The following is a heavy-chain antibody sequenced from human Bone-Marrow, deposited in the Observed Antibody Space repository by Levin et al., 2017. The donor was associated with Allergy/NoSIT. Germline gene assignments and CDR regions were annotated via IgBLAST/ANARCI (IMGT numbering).Heavy chain of an antibody. V-gene: IGHV3-30*18. CDR1: LFSLRNNG. J-gene: IGHJ4*02. CDR3: AKDRGIGYCGGGTCYFGDN. D-gene: IGHD2-15*01. Sequence: PGESLKISCAASLFSLRNNGMHWVRQAPGKGLEWVALVSYDGSHTYYAASVKGRFTISRDNSKNTVYLEMNNLRAEDTAVYYCAKDRGIGYCGGGTCYFGDNWGQGTLVTVSS. CDR2: VSYDGSHT.